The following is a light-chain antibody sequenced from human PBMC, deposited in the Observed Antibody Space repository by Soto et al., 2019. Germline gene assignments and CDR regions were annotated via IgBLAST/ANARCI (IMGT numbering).Light chain of an antibody. CDR2: AAS. J-gene: IGKJ5*01. V-gene: IGKV1-39*01. CDR3: QQTYSSPIT. Sequence: TQLTQSPSLMSEYVGDSIAITCRASQSISSYLNWYQQKPGKAPKLLISAASILQSGVPSRFSGSGSGTDFTLTISNLQPEDFAGYYCQQTYSSPITFGQGTRLEIK. CDR1: QSISSY.